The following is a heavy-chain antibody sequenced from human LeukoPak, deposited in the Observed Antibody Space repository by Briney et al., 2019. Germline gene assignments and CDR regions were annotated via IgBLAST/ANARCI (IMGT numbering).Heavy chain of an antibody. J-gene: IGHJ4*02. CDR3: ATEFLGY. Sequence: PGGSLRLSCAVSGFTFSSYWMTWVRQAPEKGLEWVATINQYGSEKYYVDSVRGRFTISRDNAENSVYLKMNSLGAEDTAVYYCATEFLGYWGQGTLVTVSS. CDR1: GFTFSSYW. CDR2: INQYGSEK. V-gene: IGHV3-7*05.